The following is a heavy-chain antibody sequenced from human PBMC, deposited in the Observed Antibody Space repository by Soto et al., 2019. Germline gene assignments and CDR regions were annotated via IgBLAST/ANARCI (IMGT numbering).Heavy chain of an antibody. J-gene: IGHJ4*02. V-gene: IGHV3-74*01. CDR2: IDTDEIST. D-gene: IGHD3-9*01. CDR3: ARGLPIFLDY. CDR1: GFIFRSYW. Sequence: EVQLVESGGGLVQPGGSLRLSCAASGFIFRSYWMHWVRQVPGKGLVWVSRIDTDEISTNYADSVKGRFTISRDNARNTLYLQMNSLRAEDTAVYYCARGLPIFLDYWGQGTLVTVSS.